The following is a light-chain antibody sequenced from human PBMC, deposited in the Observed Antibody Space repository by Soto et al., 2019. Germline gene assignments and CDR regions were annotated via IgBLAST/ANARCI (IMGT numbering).Light chain of an antibody. V-gene: IGKV1-33*01. CDR2: DAS. CDR3: QQYDIFPRT. Sequence: SPSSLSASVGDSVSLTCQASQDISNYLNWYQQKPGKAPRLLIYDASNLETGFPSRFSGSGSGTDFTFTIISLEPEDFAAYYCQQYDIFPRTFGQGTKVDI. J-gene: IGKJ1*01. CDR1: QDISNY.